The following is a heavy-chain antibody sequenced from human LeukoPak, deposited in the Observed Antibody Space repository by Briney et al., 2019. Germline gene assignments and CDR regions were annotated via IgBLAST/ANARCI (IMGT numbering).Heavy chain of an antibody. CDR2: IYTSGST. CDR3: ARPILLWFGETHGAFDI. V-gene: IGHV4-61*02. CDR1: GGSISSGSYY. J-gene: IGHJ3*02. Sequence: SETLSLTCTVSGGSISSGSYYWSWIRQPAGKGLEWIGRIYTSGSTNYNPSLKSRVILSVDTSKNQFSLKLSSVTAADTAVYFCARPILLWFGETHGAFDIWGQGTMVTVSS. D-gene: IGHD3-10*01.